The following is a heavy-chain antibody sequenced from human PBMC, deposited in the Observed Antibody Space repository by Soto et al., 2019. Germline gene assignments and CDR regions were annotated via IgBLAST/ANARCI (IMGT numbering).Heavy chain of an antibody. CDR1: RFTFSSNA. CDR2: ISGSGGST. V-gene: IGHV3-23*01. CDR3: AKGGYGEDYINWFDP. Sequence: GGSLRLSCAASRFTFSSNAMNWVRQAPGKGLEWVSAISGSGGSTYYADSVKGRFTISRDNSKNTLYLQMNSLRAEDTAVYYCAKGGYGEDYINWFDPWGQGTLVTVSS. D-gene: IGHD4-4*01. J-gene: IGHJ5*02.